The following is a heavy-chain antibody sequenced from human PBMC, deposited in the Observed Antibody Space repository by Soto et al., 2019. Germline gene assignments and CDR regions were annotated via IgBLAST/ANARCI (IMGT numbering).Heavy chain of an antibody. J-gene: IGHJ4*02. Sequence: SETLSLTCTVSGGSISDDTYYWGWIRQPPGKGLEWIGYIYYSGSTNYNPSLKSRVTISVDTSKNQFSLKLSSVTAADTAVYYCARRYSSSFDFWGQGTLVTVSS. CDR3: ARRYSSSFDF. CDR1: GGSISDDTYY. CDR2: IYYSGST. V-gene: IGHV4-61*05. D-gene: IGHD6-13*01.